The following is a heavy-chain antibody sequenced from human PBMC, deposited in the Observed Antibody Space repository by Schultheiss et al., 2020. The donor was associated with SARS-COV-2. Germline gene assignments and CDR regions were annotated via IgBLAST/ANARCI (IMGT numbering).Heavy chain of an antibody. V-gene: IGHV4-39*07. D-gene: IGHD3/OR15-3a*01. J-gene: IGHJ3*02. CDR1: GGSVSSGSYY. CDR2: MCYSGST. Sequence: SQTLSLTCTVSGGSVSSGSYYWSWIRQPPGKGLEWIGSMCYSGSTYYNPSLKSRVTISVDTSKNQFSLSLSSVTAADTAVYYCARDGLDPVGDAFDTWGQGTMVTVSS. CDR3: ARDGLDPVGDAFDT.